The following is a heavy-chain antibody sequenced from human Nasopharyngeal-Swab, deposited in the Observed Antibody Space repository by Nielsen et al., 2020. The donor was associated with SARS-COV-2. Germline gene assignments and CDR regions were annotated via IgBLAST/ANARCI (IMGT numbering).Heavy chain of an antibody. D-gene: IGHD6-19*01. Sequence: GESLKISCAASGFTFSSYDMHWVRQATGKGLEWVSAIGTAGDTYYPGSVKGRFTISRDNTKNTLYLQMNSLSAEDTALYYCVKYGSGWGQGTLVTVSS. V-gene: IGHV3-13*01. CDR3: VKYGSG. J-gene: IGHJ4*02. CDR2: IGTAGDT. CDR1: GFTFSSYD.